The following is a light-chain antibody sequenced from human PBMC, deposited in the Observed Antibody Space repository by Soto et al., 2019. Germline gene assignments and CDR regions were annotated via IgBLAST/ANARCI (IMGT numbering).Light chain of an antibody. J-gene: IGKJ5*01. CDR3: MQALQTPT. V-gene: IGKV2-28*01. Sequence: DIVMTQSPRSLPVTPGEPASISCRSSQSLLHSDGYKYLDWYLQKPGQSPQLLIYLGSNRASGVPDRFSGSGSATDFTLRISRVEAEDVGVYYCMQALQTPTFGQGTRLEIK. CDR2: LGS. CDR1: QSLLHSDGYKY.